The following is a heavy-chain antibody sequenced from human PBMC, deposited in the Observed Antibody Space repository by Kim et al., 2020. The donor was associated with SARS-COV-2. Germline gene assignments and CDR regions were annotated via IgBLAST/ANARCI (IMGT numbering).Heavy chain of an antibody. D-gene: IGHD5-12*01. CDR3: ARDRVDSRVENYYYGMDV. Sequence: SVKVSCKASGGTFSSYAISWVRQAPGQGLEWMGGIIPIFGTANYAQKFQGRVTITADESTSTAYMELSSLRSEDTAVYYCARDRVDSRVENYYYGMDVWGQGTTVTVSS. CDR2: IIPIFGTA. J-gene: IGHJ6*02. CDR1: GGTFSSYA. V-gene: IGHV1-69*13.